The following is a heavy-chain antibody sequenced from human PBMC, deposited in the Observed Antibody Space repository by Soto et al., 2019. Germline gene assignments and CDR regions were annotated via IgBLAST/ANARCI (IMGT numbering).Heavy chain of an antibody. Sequence: QVQLQESGPGLVKPSETLSLTCTVSGGSISSYYWSWIRQPPGKGLEWIGYIYYSGSTNYNPSLKSRVTISVDPSKNQFSLKLSSVTAADTAVYYCALSIAVAGTINFDYWGQGTLVTVSS. CDR2: IYYSGST. CDR1: GGSISSYY. V-gene: IGHV4-59*01. CDR3: ALSIAVAGTINFDY. D-gene: IGHD6-19*01. J-gene: IGHJ4*02.